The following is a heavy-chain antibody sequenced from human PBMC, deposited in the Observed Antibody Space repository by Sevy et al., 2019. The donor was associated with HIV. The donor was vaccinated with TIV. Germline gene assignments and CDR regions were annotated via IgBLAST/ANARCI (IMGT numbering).Heavy chain of an antibody. J-gene: IGHJ5*02. Sequence: GGSLRLSCAASGFTFSDYYMSWIRQAPGKGLEWVSYISSSGSTIYYADSVKGRFTISRDNAKNSLYLQMNSLRAEDTAVYYRARVYILWVFDPWGQGTLVTVSS. CDR2: ISSSGSTI. CDR3: ARVYILWVFDP. V-gene: IGHV3-11*01. CDR1: GFTFSDYY. D-gene: IGHD3-10*01.